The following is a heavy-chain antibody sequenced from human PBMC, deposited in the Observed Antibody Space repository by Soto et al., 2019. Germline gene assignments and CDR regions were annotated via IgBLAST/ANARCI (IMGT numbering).Heavy chain of an antibody. D-gene: IGHD2-2*01. CDR1: GFSLSTRGVA. J-gene: IGHJ2*01. V-gene: IGHV2-5*02. Sequence: QITLKESGPTLVKPTQTLTLTCTFSGFSLSTRGVAVGWIRQPPGKALEWLALIYGDDDKRYSPSLRSRLTITQDFSKDQVVLTLTKMHPLHTVTYCCTHKTSYSTTWNAWYFDVWGRGTLVTVSP. CDR3: THKTSYSTTWNAWYFDV. CDR2: IYGDDDK.